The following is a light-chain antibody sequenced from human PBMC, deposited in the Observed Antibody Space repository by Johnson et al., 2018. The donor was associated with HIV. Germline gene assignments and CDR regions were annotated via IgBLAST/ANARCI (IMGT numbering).Light chain of an antibody. CDR1: RTNIGNNF. CDR2: EDN. Sequence: QSVLTQPPSVSAAPGQKVTISCSGSRTNIGNNFVSWYQQFPGTAPKLLIYEDNKRPSGIPDRFSGSRSGTSATLGISGLQTGDEADYYCATWDSGPNSEGIFGTGTKVTVL. J-gene: IGLJ1*01. V-gene: IGLV1-51*02. CDR3: ATWDSGPNSEGI.